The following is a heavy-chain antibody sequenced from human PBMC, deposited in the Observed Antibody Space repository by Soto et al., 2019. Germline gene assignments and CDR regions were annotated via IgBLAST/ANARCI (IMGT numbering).Heavy chain of an antibody. CDR3: AIGLIGSVVVITDYYYGMDV. V-gene: IGHV1-69*13. J-gene: IGHJ6*02. CDR2: IIPIFGTA. D-gene: IGHD3-22*01. Sequence: GASVKVSCKASGGTFSSYAISWVRQAPGQGLEWMGGIIPIFGTANYAQKFQGRVTITADESTSTAYMELSSLRSEDTAVYYCAIGLIGSVVVITDYYYGMDVWGQGTTVTVSS. CDR1: GGTFSSYA.